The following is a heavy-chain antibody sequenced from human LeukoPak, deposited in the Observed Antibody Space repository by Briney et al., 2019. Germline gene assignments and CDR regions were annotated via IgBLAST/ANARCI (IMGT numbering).Heavy chain of an antibody. Sequence: TGGSLRLSCAASGFTFSDYYMSWIRQAPGKGLEWIGEINHSGSTNYNPSLKSRVTISVDTSKNQFSLKLSSVTAADTAVYYCARGVPGYCSSTSCYPFDYWGQGTLVTVSS. V-gene: IGHV4-34*01. CDR3: ARGVPGYCSSTSCYPFDY. J-gene: IGHJ4*02. D-gene: IGHD2-2*01. CDR2: INHSGST. CDR1: GFTFSDYY.